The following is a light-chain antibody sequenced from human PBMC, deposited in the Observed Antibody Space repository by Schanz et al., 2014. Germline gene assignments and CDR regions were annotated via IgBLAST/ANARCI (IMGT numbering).Light chain of an antibody. CDR2: DVS. CDR3: SSYTSSSTSVV. J-gene: IGLJ2*01. V-gene: IGLV2-11*01. CDR1: SSDIGAYNF. Sequence: QSALTQPRSVSGSPGQSVTISCTGTSSDIGAYNFVSWYQQHPGKAPKLMIYDVSKRPSGVPGRFSGSKSGNTASLTISGLQAEDEADYYCSSYTSSSTSVVFGGGTKLTVL.